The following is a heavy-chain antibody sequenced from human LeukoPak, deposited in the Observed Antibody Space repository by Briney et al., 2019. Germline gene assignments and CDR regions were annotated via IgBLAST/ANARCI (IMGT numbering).Heavy chain of an antibody. J-gene: IGHJ4*02. CDR1: GYTFTSYG. Sequence: ASVKVPCKASGYTFTSYGISWVRQAPGQGLEWMGWISAYNGNTNYAQKLQGRVTMTTDTSTSTAYMELRSLRSDDTAVYYCARPYGSGSYYNSPLDYWGQGTLVTVSS. CDR2: ISAYNGNT. CDR3: ARPYGSGSYYNSPLDY. V-gene: IGHV1-18*04. D-gene: IGHD3-10*01.